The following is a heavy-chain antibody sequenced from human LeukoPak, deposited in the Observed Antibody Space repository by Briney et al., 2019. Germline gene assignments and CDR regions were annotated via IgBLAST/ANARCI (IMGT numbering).Heavy chain of an antibody. CDR1: GVSIRSYY. Sequence: SETLSLTCIVSGVSIRSYYWSWIRQPPGKGLEWIGYIYYSGSTNDNPSLKSRVTISVDTSKNQFSLKLSSVTAADTAVYYCARHEPNLVTFGGVIVKGWNYFDYWGQGTLVTVSS. V-gene: IGHV4-59*08. J-gene: IGHJ4*02. D-gene: IGHD3-16*02. CDR3: ARHEPNLVTFGGVIVKGWNYFDY. CDR2: IYYSGST.